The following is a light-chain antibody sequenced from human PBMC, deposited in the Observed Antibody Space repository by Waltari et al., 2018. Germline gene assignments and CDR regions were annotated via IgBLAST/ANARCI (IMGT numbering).Light chain of an antibody. CDR3: QQGHSFPPT. CDR1: QHISGW. J-gene: IGKJ4*01. V-gene: IGKV1-12*01. Sequence: DIQMTQSPSSVSASVGDRVTITFRASQHISGWLAWYQQRPGEGPKLLIYEASSLQSGVPSRFSGSGSGTDFTLTISSLQPEDSAVYYCQQGHSFPPTFGGGTKVDIK. CDR2: EAS.